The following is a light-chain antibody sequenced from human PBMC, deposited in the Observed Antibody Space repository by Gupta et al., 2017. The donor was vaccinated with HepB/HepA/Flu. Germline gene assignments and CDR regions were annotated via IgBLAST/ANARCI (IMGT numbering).Light chain of an antibody. Sequence: DIQMTQSPSSLSASVGDRVTITCRASQSIYNYLNWYQQKPGKAPNLLIYGTSSLQSGVPSRFSGSGSGTDFTLTISSLQPEDFATYYCQQTYSNPLTFGGGTKVEIK. CDR3: QQTYSNPLT. V-gene: IGKV1-39*01. J-gene: IGKJ4*01. CDR2: GTS. CDR1: QSIYNY.